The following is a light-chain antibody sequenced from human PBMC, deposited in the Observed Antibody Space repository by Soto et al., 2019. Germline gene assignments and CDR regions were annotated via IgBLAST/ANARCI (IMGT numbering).Light chain of an antibody. V-gene: IGLV2-14*01. J-gene: IGLJ1*01. CDR3: FSYTSRGTYV. CDR1: SSDVGNYKY. CDR2: EVS. Sequence: QSALTQPASVSGSPGQSITISCTGTSSDVGNYKYVPWYQQHPGKAPKLMIYEVSNRPSGVSNRFSGSKSGNTASLTISGLQHEDETDHYCFSYTSRGTYVFGTGTKVTV.